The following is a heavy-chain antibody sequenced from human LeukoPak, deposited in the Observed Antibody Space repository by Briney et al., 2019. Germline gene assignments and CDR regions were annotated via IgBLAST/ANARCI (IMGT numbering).Heavy chain of an antibody. V-gene: IGHV3-11*04. J-gene: IGHJ6*02. CDR3: AREDWNQGGYYYGMDV. CDR1: GYTISSDYY. D-gene: IGHD1-1*01. Sequence: LSLTCAVTGYTISSDYYWGWIRQPPGKGLEWVSYISSSGSTIYYADSVKGRFTISRDNAKNSLYLQMNSLRAEDTAVYYCAREDWNQGGYYYGMDVWGQGTTVTVSS. CDR2: ISSSGSTI.